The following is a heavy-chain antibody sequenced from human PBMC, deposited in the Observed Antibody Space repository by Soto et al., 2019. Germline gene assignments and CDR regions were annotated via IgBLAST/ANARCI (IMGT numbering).Heavy chain of an antibody. CDR2: ISTSSGYR. CDR3: ARDLHDYVSFRFDP. Sequence: EVQLVESGGGLVKPGGSLRLSCAASGFTFSNYSMNWVRQAPGKGLEWVSSISTSSGYRYYADSAKGRFTISRDNAKKSLYLQMNSLRAEDTAVYYCARDLHDYVSFRFDPWGQGTLVTVSS. J-gene: IGHJ5*02. V-gene: IGHV3-21*01. D-gene: IGHD3-16*01. CDR1: GFTFSNYS.